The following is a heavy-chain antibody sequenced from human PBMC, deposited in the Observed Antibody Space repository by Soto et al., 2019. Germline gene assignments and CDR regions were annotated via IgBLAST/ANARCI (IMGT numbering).Heavy chain of an antibody. J-gene: IGHJ5*02. Sequence: ASVKVSCKASGYTFTSYGVSWVRQAPGQGLEWMGWVSAYNGNTNYAQKLQGRVTMTTDTSTSTAYMELRSLRSDDTAVYYCARGGAADFWSGHNNWFDPWGQGTLVTVSS. V-gene: IGHV1-18*01. CDR2: VSAYNGNT. D-gene: IGHD3-3*01. CDR3: ARGGAADFWSGHNNWFDP. CDR1: GYTFTSYG.